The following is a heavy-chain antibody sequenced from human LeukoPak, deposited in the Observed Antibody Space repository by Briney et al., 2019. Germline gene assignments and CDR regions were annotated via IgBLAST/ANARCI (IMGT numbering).Heavy chain of an antibody. Sequence: ASVKVSCKASGYTFTSYDINWVRQATGQGLEWMGWMNPNSGNTGYAQKFQGRVTMTRNTFISTAYMEPSSLRSEDTAVYYCARDPDYYDSSGYHFDYWGQGTLVTVSS. D-gene: IGHD3-22*01. CDR2: MNPNSGNT. J-gene: IGHJ4*02. CDR1: GYTFTSYD. CDR3: ARDPDYYDSSGYHFDY. V-gene: IGHV1-8*01.